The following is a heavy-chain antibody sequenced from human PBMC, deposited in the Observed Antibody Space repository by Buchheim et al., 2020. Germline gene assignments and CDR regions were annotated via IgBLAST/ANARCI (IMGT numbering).Heavy chain of an antibody. CDR2: INPNSGDT. J-gene: IGHJ5*02. V-gene: IGHV1-2*02. CDR1: GYTFTGFY. D-gene: IGHD6-13*01. CDR3: ARAPRPYSSSWLWFDP. Sequence: QVQLVQSGAEVKKPGASVKVSCKASGYTFTGFYMHWVRQAPGQGLEWMAWINPNSGDTNYAQKFQGRVTVTRDTSISTAYMELSSLTSDDTAMYYCARAPRPYSSSWLWFDPWGQGTL.